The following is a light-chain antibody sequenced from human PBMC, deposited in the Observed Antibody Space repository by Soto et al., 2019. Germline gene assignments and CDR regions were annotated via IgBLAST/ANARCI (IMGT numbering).Light chain of an antibody. CDR3: SSYTSSDTPVV. CDR1: SSDVGGYNY. V-gene: IGLV2-14*01. Sequence: QSALTQPASVSGSPGQSITISCTGTSSDVGGYNYVPWYQQHPGKAPKLMIYEVSNRPSGVSYRFSGSKSGNTASLTISGLQAEDEADYYCSSYTSSDTPVVFGGGTKLTVL. CDR2: EVS. J-gene: IGLJ2*01.